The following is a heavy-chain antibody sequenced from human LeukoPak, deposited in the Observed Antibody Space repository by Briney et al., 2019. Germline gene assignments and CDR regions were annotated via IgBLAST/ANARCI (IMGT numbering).Heavy chain of an antibody. CDR1: GFTFSDYY. J-gene: IGHJ4*02. CDR3: ARGRCGSSSCPPGNYFDY. CDR2: ISTSSTYT. Sequence: GGSLRLSCAASGFTFSDYYVTGIRQAPGKGLEWVSYISTSSTYTNYADSVKGRLTISRDNAKNSLYLQMDSLRAEDTAVYYCARGRCGSSSCPPGNYFDYWGQGTLVTVSS. D-gene: IGHD2-2*01. V-gene: IGHV3-11*05.